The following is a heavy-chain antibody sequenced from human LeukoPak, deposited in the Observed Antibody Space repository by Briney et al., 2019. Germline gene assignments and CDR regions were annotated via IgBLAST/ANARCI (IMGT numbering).Heavy chain of an antibody. CDR2: INPNSGGT. D-gene: IGHD3-10*01. CDR1: GYTFTGYY. V-gene: IGHV1-2*02. J-gene: IGHJ5*02. Sequence: ASVKVSCKASGYTFTGYYMHWVRQAPGQGLEWMGWINPNSGGTNYAQKFQGRVTMTRDTSISTAYMELSRLRSDDTAVYYCARALLWFGELLGFDPWGQGTLVTVSS. CDR3: ARALLWFGELLGFDP.